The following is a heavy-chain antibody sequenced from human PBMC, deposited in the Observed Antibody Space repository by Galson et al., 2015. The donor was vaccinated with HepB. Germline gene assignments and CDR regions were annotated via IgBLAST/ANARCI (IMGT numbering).Heavy chain of an antibody. V-gene: IGHV5-10-1*01. D-gene: IGHD6-13*01. CDR1: GYSFTSYW. J-gene: IGHJ6*02. CDR3: ATKIAAADDYYYYGMDV. Sequence: QSGAEVKKPGESLRISCKGSGYSFTSYWISWVRQMPGKGLEWMGRIDPSDSYTNYSPSFQGHVTISADKSISTAYLQWSSLKASDTAMYYCATKIAAADDYYYYGMDVWGQGTTVTVSS. CDR2: IDPSDSYT.